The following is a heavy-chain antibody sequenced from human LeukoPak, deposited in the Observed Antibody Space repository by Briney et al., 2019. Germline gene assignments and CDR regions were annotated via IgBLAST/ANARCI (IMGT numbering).Heavy chain of an antibody. J-gene: IGHJ4*02. V-gene: IGHV3-48*03. D-gene: IGHD6-19*01. CDR2: ISSSGSSK. CDR1: GFTFSNFE. Sequence: PGGSLRLPCAASGFTFSNFEMNWVRQAPGKGLEWVAYISSSGSSKHYADSVKGRFTISRDNAKRSLYLQMNSLRVEDTAVYYCARGTYTSGWDWGQGTLVTVSS. CDR3: ARGTYTSGWD.